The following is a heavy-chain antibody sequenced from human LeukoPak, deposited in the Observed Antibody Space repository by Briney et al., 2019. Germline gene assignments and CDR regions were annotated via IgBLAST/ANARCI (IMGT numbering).Heavy chain of an antibody. CDR3: ARLISSSGNFDY. D-gene: IGHD6-6*01. Sequence: PSETLSLTCTVSGGSISTGAYYWGWIRQPPGKGLEWIGSIYYSGTTYYNPSLKSRVTISVDTSKKHFSLKLSSVTAADTAVYYCARLISSSGNFDYWGQGTLVTVSS. CDR1: GGSISTGAYY. J-gene: IGHJ4*02. CDR2: IYYSGTT. V-gene: IGHV4-39*02.